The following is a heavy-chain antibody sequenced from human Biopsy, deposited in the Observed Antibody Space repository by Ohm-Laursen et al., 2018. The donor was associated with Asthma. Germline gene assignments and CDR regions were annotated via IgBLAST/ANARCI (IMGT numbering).Heavy chain of an antibody. J-gene: IGHJ5*02. V-gene: IGHV1-3*01. CDR3: ARDRGLQTLRVDP. CDR1: GYTFINYA. CDR2: INAGNGNT. D-gene: IGHD4-11*01. Sequence: EASVKVSCKASGYTFINYAIHWVRQAPGQRLEWMGWINAGNGNTNYAQKLQGRVTMTTDTSTSTAYMELRSLRSDDTAVYYCARDRGLQTLRVDPWGQGTLVTVSS.